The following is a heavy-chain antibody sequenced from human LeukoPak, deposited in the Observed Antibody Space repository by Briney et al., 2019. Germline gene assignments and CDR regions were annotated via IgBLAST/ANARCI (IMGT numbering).Heavy chain of an antibody. CDR3: AQGIYVILTGYSPCLFVP. J-gene: IGHJ5*02. CDR2: ICTSGIT. V-gene: IGHV4-61*02. Sequence: NPSETLSLTCTVSGVSISSGSYYWSCLRQPAGQGLVSIGRICTSGITHYNPALSRLVTISVDTTKKLFPLMLSSGNAADTVLYFCAQGIYVILTGYSPCLFVPWGERTLVTVSS. CDR1: GVSISSGSYY. D-gene: IGHD3-9*01.